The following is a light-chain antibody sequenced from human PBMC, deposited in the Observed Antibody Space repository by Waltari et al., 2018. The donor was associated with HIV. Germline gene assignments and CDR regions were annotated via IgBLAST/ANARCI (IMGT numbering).Light chain of an antibody. CDR3: AAWDDSLSGFV. CDR2: HDH. Sequence: QSVLTQPPSLSAAPGHKINISCSGVGSNLGSRTVHWYQQLPSRAPKLIIDHDHRRPSGVSDRFTASKSGTSASLFISKLQAADEATYYCAAWDDSLSGFVFGGGT. V-gene: IGLV1-44*01. CDR1: GSNLGSRT. J-gene: IGLJ3*02.